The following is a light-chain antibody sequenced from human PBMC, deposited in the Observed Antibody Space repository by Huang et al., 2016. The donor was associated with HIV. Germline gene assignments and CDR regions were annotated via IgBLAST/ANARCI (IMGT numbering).Light chain of an antibody. CDR3: MQALETPIT. CDR1: QSLLHSNGYNY. V-gene: IGKV2-28*01. CDR2: LGS. Sequence: DIVMTQSPLSLPVTPGEPASISCKSSQSLLHSNGYNYLDWYLQKPGQSPQLLLPLGSNRASGVPDRFSGSGSGTDFTLKISRVEAEDVGVYYCMQALETPITFGQGTRLEIK. J-gene: IGKJ5*01.